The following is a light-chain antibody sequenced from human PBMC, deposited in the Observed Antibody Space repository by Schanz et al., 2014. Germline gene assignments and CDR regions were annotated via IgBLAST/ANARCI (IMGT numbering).Light chain of an antibody. J-gene: IGKJ1*01. V-gene: IGKV1-12*01. Sequence: DIQMTQSPSSVSASIGDRVTITCRASQGIGTWLAWYQQKPGKAPKLLIYPESSLQSGVPSRFSGSGSGTEFILTISPFQPEDFAIYYCQQSFEGPRTFGQGTRV. CDR2: PES. CDR1: QGIGTW. CDR3: QQSFEGPRT.